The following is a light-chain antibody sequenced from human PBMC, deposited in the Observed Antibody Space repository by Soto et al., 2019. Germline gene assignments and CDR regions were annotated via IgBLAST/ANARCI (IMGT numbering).Light chain of an antibody. CDR2: HAS. CDR3: QQYYRYPLT. V-gene: IGKV1-5*01. Sequence: DIQMTQSPSTLPASVGDRVTITCRASQSISNCVSWYQHKPGTAPQVLIYHASNLQSGVPSRFSGSGSGTEFTLTISCLQSEDFATYYCQQYYRYPLTFGGGTKVDI. CDR1: QSISNC. J-gene: IGKJ4*01.